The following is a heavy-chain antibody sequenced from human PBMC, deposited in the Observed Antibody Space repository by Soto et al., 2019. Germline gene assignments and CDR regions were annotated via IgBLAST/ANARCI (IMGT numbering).Heavy chain of an antibody. CDR2: IYYSGSGNT. V-gene: IGHV4-59*01. J-gene: IGHJ5*02. D-gene: IGHD6-13*01. CDR3: AREKKGMTASGTIFGFDP. Sequence: SETLSLTFTVSGASISNYYWSWIWQPQGKGLEWIGYIYYSGSGNTNYNPSLESRVTISVDTSKNQFSLRLSSVTAADTALYYCAREKKGMTASGTIFGFDPWGQGTLVTVSS. CDR1: GASISNYY.